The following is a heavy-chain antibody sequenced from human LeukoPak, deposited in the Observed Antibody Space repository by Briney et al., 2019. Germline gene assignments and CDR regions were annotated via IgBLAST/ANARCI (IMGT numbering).Heavy chain of an antibody. V-gene: IGHV3-20*04. D-gene: IGHD6-6*01. CDR2: INWNGGST. Sequence: PGGSLRLSCAASGFTFDDYGMSWVRQAPGKGLEWVSGINWNGGSTGYADSVKGRFTISRDNAKNSLYLQMSSLRVEDTAVYYRTRDPRHFDSCGQGTLVTVSS. CDR1: GFTFDDYG. CDR3: TRDPRHFDS. J-gene: IGHJ5*01.